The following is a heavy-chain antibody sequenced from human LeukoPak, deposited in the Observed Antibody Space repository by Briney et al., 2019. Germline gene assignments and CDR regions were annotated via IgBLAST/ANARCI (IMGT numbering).Heavy chain of an antibody. CDR3: AKRPSDYGDYVSYFDY. D-gene: IGHD4-17*01. CDR2: ISDDGSGK. CDR1: GFSCISYG. J-gene: IGHJ4*02. Sequence: GGSLRLSCAASGFSCISYGRHWVRQAPGKGLEGLVVISDDGSGKDYADHGKSRFTISRDNSKDTLYLQMNSLRGEDTAVYYCAKRPSDYGDYVSYFDYWGQGTLVTVSS. V-gene: IGHV3-30*18.